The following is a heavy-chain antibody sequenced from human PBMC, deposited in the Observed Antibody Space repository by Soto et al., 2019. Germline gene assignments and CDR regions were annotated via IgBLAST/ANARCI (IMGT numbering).Heavy chain of an antibody. Sequence: QVQLVQSGAEVRQPASSVKVSRKTSGGTFSSYAIGWVRQAPGQGLEWMGGIVPIVGTTTYAQKFQGRVTITADEATSTAYMKLSRLRSDDTAVYYCVRVVAIPGYPDHWGQGTLVTVSS. CDR3: VRVVAIPGYPDH. D-gene: IGHD5-12*01. J-gene: IGHJ4*02. CDR1: GGTFSSYA. CDR2: IVPIVGTT. V-gene: IGHV1-69*12.